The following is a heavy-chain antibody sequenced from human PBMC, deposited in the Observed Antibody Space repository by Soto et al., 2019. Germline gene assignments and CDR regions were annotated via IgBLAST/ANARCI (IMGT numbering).Heavy chain of an antibody. V-gene: IGHV1-2*02. J-gene: IGHJ5*02. CDR3: ARDRITMVRGVTPRGWFDP. CDR2: INPNSGGT. CDR1: GYTFTGYY. Sequence: ASVKVSCKASGYTFTGYYMHWVRQAPGQGLEWMGWINPNSGGTNYAQKFQGRVTMTRDTSISTAYMELSRLRSDDTAVYYCARDRITMVRGVTPRGWFDPWGQGTLVTSPQ. D-gene: IGHD3-10*01.